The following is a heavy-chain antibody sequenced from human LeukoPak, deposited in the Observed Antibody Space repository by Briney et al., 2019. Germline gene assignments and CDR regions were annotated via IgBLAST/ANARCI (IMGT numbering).Heavy chain of an antibody. CDR3: ARLAYYYGSGSYSKRFDY. Sequence: SETLSLTCAVSGASISSSNYYWGWVRQSPGKGLEWIGNIYSSGNTYYNASLKSRVTMYIDTSKNQFSLKLSSVTAADTAVYYCARLAYYYGSGSYSKRFDYWGQGTLVTVSS. CDR1: GASISSSNYY. J-gene: IGHJ4*02. V-gene: IGHV4-39*01. CDR2: IYSSGNT. D-gene: IGHD3-10*01.